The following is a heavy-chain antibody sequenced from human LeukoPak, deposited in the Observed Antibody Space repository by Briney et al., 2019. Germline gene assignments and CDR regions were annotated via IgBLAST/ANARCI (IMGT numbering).Heavy chain of an antibody. CDR2: IKSKIDGGTP. V-gene: IGHV3-15*01. Sequence: GGSLRLSCEVSGLIFNNAWMACVRQAPGKGPEWVGRIKSKIDGGTPEYAAPVKGRFIMSRDDSKGTLYLQMNSLRSEDTAVYYCTTDQGWGYYNSLDIWGHGTMVTVSS. J-gene: IGHJ3*02. CDR1: GLIFNNAW. CDR3: TTDQGWGYYNSLDI. D-gene: IGHD3-22*01.